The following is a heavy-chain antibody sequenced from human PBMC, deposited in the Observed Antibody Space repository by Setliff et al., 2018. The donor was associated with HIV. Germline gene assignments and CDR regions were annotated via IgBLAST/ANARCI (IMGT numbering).Heavy chain of an antibody. CDR3: AGVWSPGGYSHAFDI. D-gene: IGHD3-22*01. CDR1: GYTFTNYY. J-gene: IGHJ3*02. Sequence: ASVKVSCKASGYTFTNYYMHWVRQAPEQGLEWTGMINPRGGSTNYAQMFQGRVTMTRDTSTSTVYMELSSLRSEDTAVYYCAGVWSPGGYSHAFDIWGQGTMVTVSS. CDR2: INPRGGST. V-gene: IGHV1-46*01.